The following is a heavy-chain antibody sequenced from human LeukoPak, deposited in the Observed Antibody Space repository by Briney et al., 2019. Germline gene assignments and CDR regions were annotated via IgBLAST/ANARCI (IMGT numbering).Heavy chain of an antibody. D-gene: IGHD5-18*01. CDR1: GFTFSSYA. J-gene: IGHJ4*02. Sequence: GGSLRLSCAASGFTFSSYAMSWVRQAPGKGLEWVSAISGSGGSTYYADSGKGRFTISRDNSKNTLYLQMNSLRGEDTAVYYCAKQSPPYTAMGNYFDYWGQGTLVTVSS. CDR3: AKQSPPYTAMGNYFDY. CDR2: ISGSGGST. V-gene: IGHV3-23*01.